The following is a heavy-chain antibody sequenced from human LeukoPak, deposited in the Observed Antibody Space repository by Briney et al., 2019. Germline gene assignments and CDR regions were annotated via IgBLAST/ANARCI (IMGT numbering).Heavy chain of an antibody. Sequence: LRLSCAASGFTFSDYYWSWIRQHPGKGLEWIGYIYYSGSTYYNPSLKSRVTISVDTSKDQFSLKLSSVTAADTAVYYCARGPYDSSGYYLGEYYYYGMDVWGQGTTVTVSS. V-gene: IGHV4-31*02. CDR3: ARGPYDSSGYYLGEYYYYGMDV. D-gene: IGHD3-22*01. CDR2: IYYSGST. J-gene: IGHJ6*02. CDR1: GFTFSDYY.